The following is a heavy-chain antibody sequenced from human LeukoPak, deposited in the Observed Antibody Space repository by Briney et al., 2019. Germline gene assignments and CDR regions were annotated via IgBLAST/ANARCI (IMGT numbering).Heavy chain of an antibody. J-gene: IGHJ4*02. CDR2: INHSGST. CDR1: GGSFSGYY. V-gene: IGHV4-34*01. CDR3: ARGRMLPYFDY. D-gene: IGHD1-14*01. Sequence: SETLSLTCAVYGGSFSGYYWSWIRQPPGKGLEWIGEINHSGSTNYNPSLKSRVTMSVDTSKNQFSLKLSSVTAADTAVYYCARGRMLPYFDYWGQGTLVTVSS.